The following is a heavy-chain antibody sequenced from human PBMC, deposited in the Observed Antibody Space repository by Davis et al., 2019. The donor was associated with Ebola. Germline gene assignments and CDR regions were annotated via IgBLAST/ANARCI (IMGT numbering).Heavy chain of an antibody. Sequence: GESLKISCAASGFTFSSYSMNWVRQAPGKGLEWVSSISSSSNYKYYTDSVKGRFTISRDNAKSSLNLQMNSLRAEDTAVYYCARGRRLLADAFHIWGQGTMVTVSS. V-gene: IGHV3-21*01. D-gene: IGHD2-8*02. CDR1: GFTFSSYS. CDR2: ISSSSNYK. CDR3: ARGRRLLADAFHI. J-gene: IGHJ3*02.